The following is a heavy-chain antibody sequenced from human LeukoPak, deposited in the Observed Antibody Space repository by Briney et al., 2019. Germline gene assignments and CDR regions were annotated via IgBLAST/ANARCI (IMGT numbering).Heavy chain of an antibody. CDR2: LDPEDGET. D-gene: IGHD6-13*01. CDR3: ARDMGGIAAAGDY. Sequence: SVKVSCKVSGYTLTELSMHWVRQAPGKGLEWMGGLDPEDGETIYAQKFQGRVTMTRDTSISTAYMELSRLRSDDTAVYYCARDMGGIAAAGDYWGQGTLVTVSS. V-gene: IGHV1-24*01. CDR1: GYTLTELS. J-gene: IGHJ4*02.